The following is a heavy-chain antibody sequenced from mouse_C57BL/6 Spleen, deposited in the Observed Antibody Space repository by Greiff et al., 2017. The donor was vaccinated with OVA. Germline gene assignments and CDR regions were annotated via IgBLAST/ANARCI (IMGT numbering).Heavy chain of an antibody. CDR2: ISGGGGNT. V-gene: IGHV5-9*01. CDR1: GFTFSSYT. CDR3: ARRGHYYGSSPYWYFDV. D-gene: IGHD1-1*01. Sequence: EVKVVESGGGLVKPGGSLKLSCAASGFTFSSYTMSWVRQTPEKRLEWVATISGGGGNTYYPDSVKGRFTISRDNAKNTLYLQMSSLRSEDTALYYCARRGHYYGSSPYWYFDVWGTGTTVTVSS. J-gene: IGHJ1*03.